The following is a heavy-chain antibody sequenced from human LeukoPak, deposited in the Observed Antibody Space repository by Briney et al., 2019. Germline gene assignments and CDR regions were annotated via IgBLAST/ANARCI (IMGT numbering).Heavy chain of an antibody. V-gene: IGHV3-30*02. Sequence: LSGGSLRLSCAASGFTFSSYGMHWVRQAPGKGLEWVAFIRYDGSNKYYADSVKGRFTISRDNSKNTLYLQMNSLRAEDTAVYYCAKTRRFGELSPGYYYYMGVWGKGTTVTISS. D-gene: IGHD3-10*01. CDR3: AKTRRFGELSPGYYYYMGV. J-gene: IGHJ6*03. CDR2: IRYDGSNK. CDR1: GFTFSSYG.